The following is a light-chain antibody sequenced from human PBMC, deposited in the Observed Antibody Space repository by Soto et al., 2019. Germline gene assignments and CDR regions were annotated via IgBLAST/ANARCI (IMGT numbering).Light chain of an antibody. Sequence: QSVLTQPASVSGSPGQSITISCTGTSSDVGAYNSVSWYQQQPDKAPKLIIFSVTSRTSGLSDRFSGSKSDNTASLTISGLRTEDEADYYCSSATSSSTYLFGTGTKVTVL. CDR1: SSDVGAYNS. J-gene: IGLJ1*01. CDR3: SSATSSSTYL. V-gene: IGLV2-14*03. CDR2: SVT.